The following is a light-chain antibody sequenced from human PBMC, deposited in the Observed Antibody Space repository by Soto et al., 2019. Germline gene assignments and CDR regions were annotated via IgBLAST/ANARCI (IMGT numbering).Light chain of an antibody. CDR2: GAF. CDR1: PSVTNY. J-gene: IGKJ5*01. V-gene: IGKV3-11*01. CDR3: HQRNIWPPVT. Sequence: ESVLTQTPATLSLSPGERATPSCRSSPSVTNYLAWYQQKPGQPPRLLIYGAFNRAAGIPARFSGSGSGTDFTLTISSLEPEDSAVYYCHQRNIWPPVTFGQGTRLEIK.